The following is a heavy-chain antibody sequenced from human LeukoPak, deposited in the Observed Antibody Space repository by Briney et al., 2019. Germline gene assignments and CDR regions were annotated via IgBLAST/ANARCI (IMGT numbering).Heavy chain of an antibody. J-gene: IGHJ5*02. CDR2: MNRDPI. V-gene: IGHV3-69-1*01. D-gene: IGHD3-22*01. CDR3: ARDTYFYDTSGYYINDL. Sequence: GGSLRLSCAASGFTFIGTSMNWVRQAPGKGLEWVASMNRDPIYYADSVEGRFTISRDNAKNSVYLQMNSLRAEDTAVYFCARDTYFYDTSGYYINDLWGQGTLVTVSS. CDR1: GFTFIGTS.